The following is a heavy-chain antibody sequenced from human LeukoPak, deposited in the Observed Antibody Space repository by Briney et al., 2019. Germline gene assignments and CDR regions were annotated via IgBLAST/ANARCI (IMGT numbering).Heavy chain of an antibody. Sequence: GGSLRLSCAASGFTFSSYAMSWVRQAPGMGLEWVSTIYRGGSSFYADSVKGRFTISRDNSKNTLYPQMDSLRAEDTAVYYCASDLSTWFDWGQGTQVTVAS. CDR3: ASDLSTWFD. J-gene: IGHJ4*02. V-gene: IGHV3-66*01. CDR2: IYRGGSS. D-gene: IGHD6-13*01. CDR1: GFTFSSYA.